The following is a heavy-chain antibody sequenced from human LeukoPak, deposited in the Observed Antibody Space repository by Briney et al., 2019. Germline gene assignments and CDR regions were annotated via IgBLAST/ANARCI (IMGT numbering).Heavy chain of an antibody. CDR1: GYTFIGYY. V-gene: IGHV1-2*02. CDR2: INPNSGGT. Sequence: ASVKVSCKASGYTFIGYYIHWVRQAPGQGLEWMGWINPNSGGTKFAQKFQGRVTMTRDTTINTAYMELSRVRSDDTAVYYCARDLTGGYYGSGDYWGQGTLVTVSS. D-gene: IGHD3-10*01. J-gene: IGHJ4*02. CDR3: ARDLTGGYYGSGDY.